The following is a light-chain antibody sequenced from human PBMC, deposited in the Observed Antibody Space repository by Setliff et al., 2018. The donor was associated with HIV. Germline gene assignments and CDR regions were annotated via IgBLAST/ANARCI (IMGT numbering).Light chain of an antibody. Sequence: QSALTQPASVSGSPGQSITIPCTGTSSDIGSYDLVSWFQQHPGKAPKAIIYEVTKRPSGVSNRFSGSKSGNTASLTISGLQAEDEADYYCCSNTGSNTYVFGTGTKVTVL. J-gene: IGLJ1*01. CDR2: EVT. CDR1: SSDIGSYDL. CDR3: CSNTGSNTYV. V-gene: IGLV2-23*02.